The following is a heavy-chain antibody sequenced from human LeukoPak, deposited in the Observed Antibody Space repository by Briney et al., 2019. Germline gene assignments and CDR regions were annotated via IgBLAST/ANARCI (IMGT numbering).Heavy chain of an antibody. CDR1: GFTFSSYS. Sequence: GGSLRLSCAASGFTFSSYSMNWVRQAPGKGLEWISYISRSSSPIYYADSVKGRFTISRDNAKNSLYLQMNSLRAEDTAVYYCAKGLRWFGEFYFNYFDYWGQGTLVTVSS. J-gene: IGHJ4*02. CDR3: AKGLRWFGEFYFNYFDY. D-gene: IGHD3-10*01. V-gene: IGHV3-48*01. CDR2: ISRSSSPI.